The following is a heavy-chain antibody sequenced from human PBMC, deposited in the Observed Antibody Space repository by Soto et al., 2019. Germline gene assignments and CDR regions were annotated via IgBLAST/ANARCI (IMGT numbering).Heavy chain of an antibody. CDR3: AKALGELWCGDLVPDY. J-gene: IGHJ4*02. Sequence: EVQLLESGGGLVQPGGSLRLSCAASGFTFSTYAMNWVRQTPGKGLDWVSSISGSGGSTYYADSVKGRFTISRDNSKNTLELQMNSLIAEDTAVYYCAKALGELWCGDLVPDYWGQGTLVTVSS. CDR2: ISGSGGST. V-gene: IGHV3-23*01. CDR1: GFTFSTYA. D-gene: IGHD3-10*01.